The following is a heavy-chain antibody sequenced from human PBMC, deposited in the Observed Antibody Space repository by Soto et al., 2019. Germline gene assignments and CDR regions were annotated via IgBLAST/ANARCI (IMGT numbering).Heavy chain of an antibody. V-gene: IGHV1-69*13. CDR1: GGTFSSYA. Sequence: SVKVSCKASGGTFSSYAISWVRQAPGQGLEWMGGIIPIFGTANYAQKFQGRVTITADESTSTAYMELSSLRSEDTAVYYCARGDMLWAYYYYGMDVWGQGTTVTFSS. D-gene: IGHD2-21*02. J-gene: IGHJ6*02. CDR2: IIPIFGTA. CDR3: ARGDMLWAYYYYGMDV.